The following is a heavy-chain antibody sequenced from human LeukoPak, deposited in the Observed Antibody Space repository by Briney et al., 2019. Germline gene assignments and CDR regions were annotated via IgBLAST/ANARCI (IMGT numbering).Heavy chain of an antibody. Sequence: SEPLSLTCTVSGGSISSYYWSWIRQPPGKGLEWIGYIYYSGSTNYNPSLKSRVTISVDTSKNQFSLKLSSVTAADTAVYYCARDNRRDGYNSDAFDIWGQGTMVTVSS. V-gene: IGHV4-59*01. CDR1: GGSISSYY. J-gene: IGHJ3*02. CDR2: IYYSGST. CDR3: ARDNRRDGYNSDAFDI. D-gene: IGHD5-24*01.